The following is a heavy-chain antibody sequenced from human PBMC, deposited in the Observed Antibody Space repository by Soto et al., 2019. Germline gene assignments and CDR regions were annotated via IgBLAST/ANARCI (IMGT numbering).Heavy chain of an antibody. V-gene: IGHV3-66*01. CDR2: IYSGGST. CDR3: ASLVSMYYFDY. CDR1: GFTVSSNY. D-gene: IGHD3-10*01. Sequence: GGSLRLSCAASGFTVSSNYMSWVRQAPGKGLEWVSVIYSGGSTYYADSVKGRFTISRDNSKNTLYLQMNSLRAEDTAVYYCASLVSMYYFDYWGQGTLVTVSS. J-gene: IGHJ4*02.